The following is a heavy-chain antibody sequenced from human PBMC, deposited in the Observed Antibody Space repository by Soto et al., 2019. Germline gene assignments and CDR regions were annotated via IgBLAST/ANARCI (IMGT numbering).Heavy chain of an antibody. CDR1: GFTFSSYG. J-gene: IGHJ4*02. CDR2: ISYDGSNK. D-gene: IGHD2-2*01. V-gene: IGHV3-30*18. CDR3: AKDRGRVVVPAAISR. Sequence: GGSLRLSCAASGFTFSSYGMHWVRQAPGKGLEWVAVISYDGSNKYYADSVKGRFTISRDNSKNTLYLQMNSLRAEDTAVYYCAKDRGRVVVPAAISRWGQGTLVTVSS.